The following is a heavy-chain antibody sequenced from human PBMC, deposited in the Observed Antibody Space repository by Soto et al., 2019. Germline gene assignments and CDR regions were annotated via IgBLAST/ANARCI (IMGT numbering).Heavy chain of an antibody. CDR2: IYHSGSI. D-gene: IGHD3-10*01. CDR1: GGSISSGGYS. V-gene: IGHV4-30-2*01. J-gene: IGHJ5*02. CDR3: ARSVTP. Sequence: SETLSLTCAVSGGSISSGGYSWSWIRQPPGKGLEWIGYIYHSGSIYYNPSLKSRVTISVDTSKNQFSLKLSSVTAADTAVYYCARSVTPWGQGTLVTVSS.